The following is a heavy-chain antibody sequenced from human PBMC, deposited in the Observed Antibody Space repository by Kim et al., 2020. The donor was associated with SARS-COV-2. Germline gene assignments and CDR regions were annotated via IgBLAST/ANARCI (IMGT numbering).Heavy chain of an antibody. V-gene: IGHV1-69*01. J-gene: IGHJ4*02. Sequence: ANYAQKFQGRVTITADESTSTAYMELSSLRSEDTAVYYCARDRLRGGDADWGQGTLVTVSS. CDR3: ARDRLRGGDAD. CDR2: A. D-gene: IGHD3-10*01.